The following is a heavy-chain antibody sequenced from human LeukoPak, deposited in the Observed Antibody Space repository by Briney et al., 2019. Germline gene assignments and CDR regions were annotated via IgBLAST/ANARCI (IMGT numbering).Heavy chain of an antibody. J-gene: IGHJ4*02. D-gene: IGHD3-16*02. CDR2: TYYRSKWYT. CDR1: RDSVSSNSAA. CDR3: AREPYDSVWGSYRSQYYFDY. V-gene: IGHV6-1*01. Sequence: SQTLSLTCAISRDSVSSNSAAWNWIRQSPSRGLEWLGRTYYRSKWYTDYAVSLKSRMTIDPDTSKNQFSLHLNSVTPDDTAVYYCAREPYDSVWGSYRSQYYFDYWGQGTLVTVSS.